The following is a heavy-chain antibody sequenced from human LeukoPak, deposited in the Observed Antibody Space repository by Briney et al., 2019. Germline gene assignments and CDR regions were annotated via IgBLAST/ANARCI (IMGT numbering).Heavy chain of an antibody. V-gene: IGHV3-48*03. CDR1: GFTFSSYE. J-gene: IGHJ4*02. CDR2: ISSSGSTI. D-gene: IGHD5-24*01. CDR3: ARDLGDGYNFGFDY. Sequence: PGGSLRLSCAASGFTFSSYEMNWVRQAPGKGLEWVSYISSSGSTIYYADSVKGRFTISRDNAKNSLCLQMNSLRAEDTAVYYCARDLGDGYNFGFDYWGQGTLVTVSS.